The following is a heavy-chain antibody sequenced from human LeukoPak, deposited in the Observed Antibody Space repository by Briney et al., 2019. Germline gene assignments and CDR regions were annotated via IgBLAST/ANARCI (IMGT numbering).Heavy chain of an antibody. D-gene: IGHD2-15*01. CDR2: IWYDGSNE. CDR3: AREVDCSGGRCYRGEFDY. Sequence: GGSLRLSCATSGFTFSTYATHWVRQAPGKGLEWVAVIWYDGSNEHYVDSVKGRFTISRDNSINTLSLQMNSLRVEDTAVYYCAREVDCSGGRCYRGEFDYWGQGTLVTVSS. V-gene: IGHV3-33*01. CDR1: GFTFSTYA. J-gene: IGHJ4*02.